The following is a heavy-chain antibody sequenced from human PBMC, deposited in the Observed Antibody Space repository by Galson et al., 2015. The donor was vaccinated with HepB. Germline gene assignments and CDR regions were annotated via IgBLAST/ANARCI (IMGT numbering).Heavy chain of an antibody. CDR3: AKDLGMIAVAGTGAFDY. CDR1: GFTFSSYA. V-gene: IGHV3-23*01. Sequence: LRLSCAASGFTFSSYAMSWVRPAPGKGLEWVSAISGSGGSTYYADSVKGRFTISRDNSKNTLYLQMNSLRAEDTAVYYCAKDLGMIAVAGTGAFDYWGQGTLVTVSS. J-gene: IGHJ4*02. D-gene: IGHD6-19*01. CDR2: ISGSGGST.